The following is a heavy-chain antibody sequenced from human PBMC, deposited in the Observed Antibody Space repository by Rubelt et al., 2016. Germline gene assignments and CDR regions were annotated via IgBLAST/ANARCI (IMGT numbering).Heavy chain of an antibody. D-gene: IGHD4-17*01. CDR2: ISGSGGST. CDR3: AKVPIRTVTSTFDY. Sequence: EVQLLESGGGLVQPGGSLRLSCAASGFTFSSYAMSWVRQAPGKGLEWVSAISGSGGSTYYADSVKGRFTIARDNSKNTLYLHMNSLRAEDTAVYYCAKVPIRTVTSTFDYWGQGTLVTVSS. V-gene: IGHV3-23*01. CDR1: GFTFSSYA. J-gene: IGHJ4*02.